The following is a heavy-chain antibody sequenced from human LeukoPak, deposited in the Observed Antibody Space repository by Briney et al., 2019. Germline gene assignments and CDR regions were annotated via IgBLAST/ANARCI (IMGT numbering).Heavy chain of an antibody. CDR3: ARGHNIYGDYVAPDY. CDR2: ISGSGGST. V-gene: IGHV3-23*01. D-gene: IGHD4-17*01. Sequence: GGTLRLSCAASGFTFRYYGMTWVRQAPGKGLEWVSGISGSGGSTNYADSVKGRFTISRDNSKNTLYLQMSSLRAEDTAVYYCARGHNIYGDYVAPDYWGQGTLVTVSS. J-gene: IGHJ4*02. CDR1: GFTFRYYG.